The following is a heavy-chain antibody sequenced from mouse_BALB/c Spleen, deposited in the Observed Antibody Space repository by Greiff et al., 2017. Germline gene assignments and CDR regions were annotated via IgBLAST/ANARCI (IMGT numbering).Heavy chain of an antibody. Sequence: EVQLQESGPELVKPGASVKIPCKASGYTFTDYNMDWVKQSHGKSLEWIGDINPNNGGTIYNQKFKGKATLTVDKSSSTAYMELRSLTSEDTAVYYCARFGRSRRGAYWGQGTLVTVSA. V-gene: IGHV1-18*01. D-gene: IGHD2-2*01. CDR1: GYTFTDYN. J-gene: IGHJ3*01. CDR2: INPNNGGT. CDR3: ARFGRSRRGAY.